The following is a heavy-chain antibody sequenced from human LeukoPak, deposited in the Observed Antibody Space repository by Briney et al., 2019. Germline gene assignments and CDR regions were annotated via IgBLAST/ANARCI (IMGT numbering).Heavy chain of an antibody. V-gene: IGHV1-69*01. CDR2: IIPIFGTA. CDR1: GGTFSSYA. CDR3: ARDRYGYDFWSGYGMDV. J-gene: IGHJ6*02. D-gene: IGHD3-3*01. Sequence: SVKVSCKASGGTFSSYAISWVRQAPGQGLEWMGGIIPIFGTANYAQKFQGRVTITADESTSTAYMELSSLRSEDTAVYYCARDRYGYDFWSGYGMDVWGQGPRSPSP.